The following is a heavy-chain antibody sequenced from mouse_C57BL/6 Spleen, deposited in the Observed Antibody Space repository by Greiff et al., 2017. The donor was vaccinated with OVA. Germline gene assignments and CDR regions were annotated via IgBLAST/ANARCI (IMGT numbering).Heavy chain of an antibody. J-gene: IGHJ4*01. CDR3: ARHPYDYDEAMDY. CDR1: GFSLTSYG. CDR2: IWSDGST. D-gene: IGHD2-4*01. Sequence: VKLMESGPGLVAPSQSLSITCTVSGFSLTSYGVHWVRQPPGKGLEWLVVIWSDGSTTYNSALKSRLSISKDNSKSQVFLKMNSLQTDDTAMYYCARHPYDYDEAMDYWGQGTSVTVSS. V-gene: IGHV2-6-1*01.